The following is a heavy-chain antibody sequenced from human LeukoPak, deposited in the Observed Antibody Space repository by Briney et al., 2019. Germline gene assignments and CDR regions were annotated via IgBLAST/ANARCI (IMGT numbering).Heavy chain of an antibody. CDR1: GYTSTNYG. J-gene: IGHJ4*02. Sequence: ASVKVSCKASGYTSTNYGINWVRQAPGQGLEWMGWISGYNGNTNYAQKLQGRVTMTTDTSTSTAYMELRSLRSDDTAVYYCARARPVGYSSSWYSIWGQGTLVTVSS. CDR2: ISGYNGNT. D-gene: IGHD6-13*01. V-gene: IGHV1-18*01. CDR3: ARARPVGYSSSWYSI.